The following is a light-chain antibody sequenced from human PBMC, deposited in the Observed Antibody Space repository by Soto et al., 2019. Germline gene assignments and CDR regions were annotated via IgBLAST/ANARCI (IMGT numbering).Light chain of an antibody. CDR1: SSDVGAYKY. CDR2: EVT. V-gene: IGLV2-8*01. CDR3: TSYVGNDIWV. J-gene: IGLJ3*02. Sequence: QSALTQPPSASGSPGQSVTISCTGTSSDVGAYKYVSWYQQYPGKAPKLMIYEVTKRPSGVPDRFSGSKSGNTASLTVSGLQAEDEADYYCTSYVGNDIWVFGGGTKLTVX.